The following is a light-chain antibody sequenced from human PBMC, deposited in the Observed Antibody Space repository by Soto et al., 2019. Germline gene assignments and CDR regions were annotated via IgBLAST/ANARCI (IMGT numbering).Light chain of an antibody. Sequence: QAVVTQPASVSGSRGQSITISCTGSSSDVGGYDYVSWYQQHPGKAPKLIIYYVTNRPSGVSDRFSGSKSGNTASLTISGLQAEDEADYFCSSFTTSSTLVFGGGTKVTVL. CDR1: SSDVGGYDY. V-gene: IGLV2-14*01. CDR3: SSFTTSSTLV. J-gene: IGLJ2*01. CDR2: YVT.